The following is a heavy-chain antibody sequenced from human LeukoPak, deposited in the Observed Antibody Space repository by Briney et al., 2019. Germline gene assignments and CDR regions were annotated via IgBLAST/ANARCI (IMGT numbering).Heavy chain of an antibody. J-gene: IGHJ4*02. Sequence: PGGSLRLSCAASGFTFSSYGMHWVRQAPGKGLEWVAFIRYDGSNKYYADSVKGRFTISRDNSKNTLYLQMNSLRAEDTAVYYCAKSRHSRIVATFGEYYFDYWGQGTLVTVSS. V-gene: IGHV3-30*02. CDR1: GFTFSSYG. CDR3: AKSRHSRIVATFGEYYFDY. CDR2: IRYDGSNK. D-gene: IGHD3-10*02.